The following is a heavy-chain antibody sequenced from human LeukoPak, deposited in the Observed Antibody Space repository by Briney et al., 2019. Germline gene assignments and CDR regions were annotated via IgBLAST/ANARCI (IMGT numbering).Heavy chain of an antibody. J-gene: IGHJ5*02. CDR3: AGASVVVPAAGFDP. D-gene: IGHD2-2*01. V-gene: IGHV4-39*01. CDR1: GGSTWSFTDC. Sequence: SETLSLTCSVSGGSTWSFTDCWGWIRQPPGKGLEWIGCRYSSGDTYYTPSLKSRVTMSVDTSTNQFTLKLNSVTAADTAVYYCAGASVVVPAAGFDPWGQGTLVTVSS. CDR2: RYSSGDT.